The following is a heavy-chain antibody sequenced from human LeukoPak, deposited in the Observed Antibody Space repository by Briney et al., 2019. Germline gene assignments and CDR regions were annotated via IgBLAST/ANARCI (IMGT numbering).Heavy chain of an antibody. D-gene: IGHD3-22*01. Sequence: SSETLSLTCTVSGGSISNYHWSWIRQPPGKGLEYIGYIYNIESTYYSPSLKSRVTISADTSKKQFSLKLSSVTAADTAVYYCARSRVDYYDSSGYYTYYYYGMDVWGQGTTVTVSS. J-gene: IGHJ6*02. CDR3: ARSRVDYYDSSGYYTYYYYGMDV. CDR1: GGSISNYH. V-gene: IGHV4-59*13. CDR2: IYNIEST.